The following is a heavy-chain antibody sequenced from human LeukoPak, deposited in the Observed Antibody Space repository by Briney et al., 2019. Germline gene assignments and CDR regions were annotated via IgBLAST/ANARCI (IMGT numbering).Heavy chain of an antibody. V-gene: IGHV4-30-4*01. Sequence: SQTLSLTCTVSDGSISSGDYYWSWIRQPPGKGLEWIAYMYYSGSTYYNPSLKSRVTMSADTSKNQLSLKLSSVTAADTAVYYCARPYYYDSRIDPWGQEILVTVSS. CDR1: DGSISSGDYY. D-gene: IGHD3-22*01. CDR3: ARPYYYDSRIDP. J-gene: IGHJ5*02. CDR2: MYYSGST.